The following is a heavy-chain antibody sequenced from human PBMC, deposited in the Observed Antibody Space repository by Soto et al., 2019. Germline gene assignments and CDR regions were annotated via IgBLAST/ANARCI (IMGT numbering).Heavy chain of an antibody. CDR2: IDPSDSQT. J-gene: IGHJ4*02. D-gene: IGHD3-22*01. CDR1: GYSFAGYW. V-gene: IGHV5-10-1*01. Sequence: GESLKISCKGSGYSFAGYWITWVRQKPGKGLEWMGRIDPSDSQTYYSPSFRGHVTISVTKSITTVFLQWSSLRASGTAMYYCARQIYDSDTGPNFQYYFDSWGQGTPVTVSS. CDR3: ARQIYDSDTGPNFQYYFDS.